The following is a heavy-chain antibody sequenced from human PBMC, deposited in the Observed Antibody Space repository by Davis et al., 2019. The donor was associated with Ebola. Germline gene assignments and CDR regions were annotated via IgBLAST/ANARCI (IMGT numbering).Heavy chain of an antibody. V-gene: IGHV3-23*01. CDR2: ISGSGGST. CDR3: ARVPGVWSGYSYYFDY. D-gene: IGHD3-3*01. CDR1: GFTVSSDF. J-gene: IGHJ4*02. Sequence: PGGSLRLSCAASGFTVSSDFMGWVRQAPGKGLEWVSGISGSGGSTYYADSVKGRFTISRDNSKNSLYLQMNSLRAEDTAVYYCARVPGVWSGYSYYFDYWGQGTLVTVSS.